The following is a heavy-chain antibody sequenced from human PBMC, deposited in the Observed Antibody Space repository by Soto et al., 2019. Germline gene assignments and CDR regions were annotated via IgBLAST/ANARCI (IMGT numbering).Heavy chain of an antibody. CDR2: ISGYNGDT. CDR3: ARAPQTVAGAGIWY. CDR1: GYTFTSYG. V-gene: IGHV1-18*04. Sequence: AASVKVSCKASGYTFTSYGISWVRQAPGQGLEWMGWISGYNGDTNYAQKLQGRVTMTTDTSTSTAYMELRSLRSDDTAVYYCARAPQTVAGAGIWYWGQGTLVTVSS. J-gene: IGHJ4*02. D-gene: IGHD6-13*01.